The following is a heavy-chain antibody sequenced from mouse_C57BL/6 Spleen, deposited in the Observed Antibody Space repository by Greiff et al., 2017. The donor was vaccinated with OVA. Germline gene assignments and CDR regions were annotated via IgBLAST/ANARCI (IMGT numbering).Heavy chain of an antibody. D-gene: IGHD2-1*01. CDR3: ARSYGNYDWYFDV. V-gene: IGHV1-55*01. CDR1: GYTFTSYW. Sequence: QVQLKQPGAELVKPGASVKMSCKASGYTFTSYWITWVKQRPGQGLEWIGDIYPGSGSTNYNEKFKSKATLTVDTSSSTAYMQLSSLTSEDSAVYYCARSYGNYDWYFDVWGTGTTVTVSS. J-gene: IGHJ1*03. CDR2: IYPGSGST.